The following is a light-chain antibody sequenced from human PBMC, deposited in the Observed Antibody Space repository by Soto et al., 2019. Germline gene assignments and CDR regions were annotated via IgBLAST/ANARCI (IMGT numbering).Light chain of an antibody. Sequence: DIVMTQSPLSLPVTHGEPASSSCRSSQSLLHSNAYNYLDWYLQNPGQSPQLLIYLGSNRASGVPDRFSGSGSGTDFTLTISSLQPEDFATYYCQQSYSILALTFGGGTKVEIK. CDR2: LGS. V-gene: IGKV2-28*01. CDR3: QQSYSILALT. CDR1: QSLLHSNAYNY. J-gene: IGKJ4*01.